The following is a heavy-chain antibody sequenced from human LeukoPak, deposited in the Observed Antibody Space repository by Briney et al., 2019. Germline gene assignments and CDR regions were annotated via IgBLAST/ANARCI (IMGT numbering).Heavy chain of an antibody. J-gene: IGHJ4*02. V-gene: IGHV3-23*01. CDR1: GFTFSSSA. Sequence: GGSLRLSCAASGFTFSSSAMSWVRQAPGKGLEWVSAISGSGGSAYYADSVKGRFTISRDNSKNTLYLQMNSLRAEDTAVYYCASCDRSGYPVFRDYFDYWGQGTLVTVSS. D-gene: IGHD3-22*01. CDR2: ISGSGGSA. CDR3: ASCDRSGYPVFRDYFDY.